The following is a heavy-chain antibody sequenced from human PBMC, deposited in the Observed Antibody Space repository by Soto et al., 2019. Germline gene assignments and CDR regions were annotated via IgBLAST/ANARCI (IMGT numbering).Heavy chain of an antibody. D-gene: IGHD1-26*01. V-gene: IGHV3-43*01. J-gene: IGHJ6*02. CDR2: ISWYGGST. CDR3: ARDGYYYYYYCGLDV. Sequence: VQLVESGGAVVQPGGSLRLSCAASGFPFDDYTMHWVRQAPGKGLEWVSLISWYGGSTDYADSVNGRVTISRDNSKKSLFLEMNSLRTEDTALYYCARDGYYYYYYCGLDVWGQGTTVTISS. CDR1: GFPFDDYT.